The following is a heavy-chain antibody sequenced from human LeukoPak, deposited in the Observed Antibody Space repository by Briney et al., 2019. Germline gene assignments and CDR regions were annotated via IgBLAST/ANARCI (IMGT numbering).Heavy chain of an antibody. CDR3: ARGGDDPANWRYYIHQ. D-gene: IGHD1-1*01. V-gene: IGHV4-59*01. Sequence: SETVSLTCTVSGRSTSSYYWSWLRQPPGKGLEGIGYISYSGSSNYNPCLERRVTISLDTSRNQFSLKVNSVTAADTADYHCARGGDDPANWRYYIHQWGEGTLVSVPS. J-gene: IGHJ4*02. CDR1: GRSTSSYY. CDR2: ISYSGSS.